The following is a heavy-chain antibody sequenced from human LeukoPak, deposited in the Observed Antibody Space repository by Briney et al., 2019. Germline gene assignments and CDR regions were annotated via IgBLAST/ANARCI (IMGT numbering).Heavy chain of an antibody. CDR1: GFTFNNYA. CDR2: ISGSGGST. V-gene: IGHV3-23*01. CDR3: AKHPYDILTGYYISYYFDY. J-gene: IGHJ4*02. D-gene: IGHD3-9*01. Sequence: PGGSLRLSCAASGFTFNNYAMNWVRQAPGKGLEWVSAISGSGGSTYYADSVKGRFTISRDNSKNTLYLQMNSLRAEDTAVYYCAKHPYDILTGYYISYYFDYWGQGTLVTVSS.